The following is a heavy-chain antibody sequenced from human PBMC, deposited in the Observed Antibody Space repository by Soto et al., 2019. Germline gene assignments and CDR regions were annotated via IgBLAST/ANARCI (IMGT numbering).Heavy chain of an antibody. V-gene: IGHV3-64*01. Sequence: GGSLRLSCAASGFTFSSYAMHWVRQAPGKGLEYVSAISSNGGSTYYANSVKGRFTISRDNSKNTLYLQMGSLRAEDMAVYYCASSPHTNGENYYYYMDVWGKGTTVTVSS. CDR1: GFTFSSYA. D-gene: IGHD2-8*01. CDR3: ASSPHTNGENYYYYMDV. CDR2: ISSNGGST. J-gene: IGHJ6*03.